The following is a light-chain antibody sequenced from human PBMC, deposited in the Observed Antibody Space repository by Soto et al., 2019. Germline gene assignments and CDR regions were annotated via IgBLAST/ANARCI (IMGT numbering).Light chain of an antibody. Sequence: DIPMTQSPSSLSASVGDRVTITCRASQSISGYLNWYQQKPGTAPKLLIYAASSFQSGVPSRFSGSGSGADFTLTISSLQPEDFATYYCQQSYSTPNTFGQGTKLEIK. CDR3: QQSYSTPNT. CDR1: QSISGY. CDR2: AAS. V-gene: IGKV1-39*01. J-gene: IGKJ2*01.